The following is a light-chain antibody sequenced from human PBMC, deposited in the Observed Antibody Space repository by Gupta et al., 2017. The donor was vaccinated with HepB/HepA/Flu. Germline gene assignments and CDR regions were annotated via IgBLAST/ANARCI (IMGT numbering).Light chain of an antibody. V-gene: IGKV1-39*01. J-gene: IGKJ1*01. Sequence: DIQMTQSPSSLSASVGDRVTITCRAGQSISGYLNWYQQKPGKAPKLLMYATSSLQSGVPSRFSATGSGTDFTLTISSLQPEDFATYYCLQSYSTSWTFGQGTKVEIK. CDR1: QSISGY. CDR2: ATS. CDR3: LQSYSTSWT.